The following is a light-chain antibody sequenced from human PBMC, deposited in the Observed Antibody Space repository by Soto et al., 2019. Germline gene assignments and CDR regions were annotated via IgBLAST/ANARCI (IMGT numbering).Light chain of an antibody. Sequence: QAVVTQPPSTSGTPGQRVTISCSGSTSNIGSNTVNWYQHLPGTAPKLLIYSNNQRPSGVPERFSGSKSGTSASLAVSGLQSGDEADYYCAAWDGSLNGYVFGTGTKLTVL. CDR2: SNN. J-gene: IGLJ1*01. CDR3: AAWDGSLNGYV. V-gene: IGLV1-44*01. CDR1: TSNIGSNT.